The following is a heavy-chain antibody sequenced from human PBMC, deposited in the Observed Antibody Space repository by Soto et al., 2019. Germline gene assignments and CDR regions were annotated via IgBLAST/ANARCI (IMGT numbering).Heavy chain of an antibody. CDR2: ISPYNGNT. J-gene: IGHJ4*02. Sequence: QVQLVQSGAEVKKPGASVKVSCKTSGYTFTTYGISWVRQAPGQGLEWMGWISPYNGNTKYAQKLQGRVTMTADTPTSTAYMDLRSLTCDVTAVYDCTSAWCGGFVYYFDYWGQGTLVTVSS. CDR3: TSAWCGGFVYYFDY. CDR1: GYTFTTYG. D-gene: IGHD3-10*01. V-gene: IGHV1-18*01.